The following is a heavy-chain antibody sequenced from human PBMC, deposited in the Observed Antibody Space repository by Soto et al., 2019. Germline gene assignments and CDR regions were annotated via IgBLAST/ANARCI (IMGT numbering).Heavy chain of an antibody. CDR3: ARVWELRKDYAFDI. Sequence: SVKVSCKASGGTFSSYAISWVRQAPGQGLEWMGGIIPIFGTANYAQKFQGRVTITADESTSTAYMELSSLRSEDTAVYYCARVWELRKDYAFDIWGQGTMVTVSS. D-gene: IGHD1-26*01. J-gene: IGHJ3*02. V-gene: IGHV1-69*13. CDR2: IIPIFGTA. CDR1: GGTFSSYA.